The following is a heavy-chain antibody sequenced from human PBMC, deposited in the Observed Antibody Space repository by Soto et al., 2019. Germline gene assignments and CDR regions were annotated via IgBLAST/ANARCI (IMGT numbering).Heavy chain of an antibody. CDR2: IIPIFGTA. Sequence: SVKVSCKASGGTFSSYAISWVRQASGQGLEWMGGIIPIFGTANYAQKFQGRVTITADESTSTAYMELSSLRSEDTAVYYCASRTQDRPIYYSSGMDVWGQGTTVTVSS. CDR1: GGTFSSYA. V-gene: IGHV1-69*13. J-gene: IGHJ6*02. CDR3: ASRTQDRPIYYSSGMDV.